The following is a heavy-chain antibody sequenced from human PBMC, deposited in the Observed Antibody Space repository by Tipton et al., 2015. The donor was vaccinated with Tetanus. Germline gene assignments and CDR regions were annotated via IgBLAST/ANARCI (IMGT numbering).Heavy chain of an antibody. CDR3: ARDPYYNGGGYFDY. Sequence: LRLSCTVSGDSMTRYYWSWIRQRPGKGLEWIGYMFYGGSPKYNPSLKSRVTILVDKSKNQLSLKLRSVTAADTAVYFCARDPYYNGGGYFDYWGQGTLVTVSS. CDR2: MFYGGSP. D-gene: IGHD3-10*01. J-gene: IGHJ4*02. CDR1: GDSMTRYY. V-gene: IGHV4-59*01.